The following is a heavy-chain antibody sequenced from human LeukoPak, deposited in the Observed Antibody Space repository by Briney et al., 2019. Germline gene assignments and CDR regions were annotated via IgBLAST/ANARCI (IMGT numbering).Heavy chain of an antibody. J-gene: IGHJ4*02. D-gene: IGHD4-17*01. V-gene: IGHV1-46*01. CDR3: ARGSYGDYKRTDDQGY. CDR1: GYTFIAYY. Sequence: ASVKVSCKASGYTFIAYYMHWVRQAPGQGLEWMGIVNPTGGSTTYAQKFQGRVTMTRDTSTSTVHMELSSLRSEDTAVYYCARGSYGDYKRTDDQGYWGQGTLVTVSA. CDR2: VNPTGGST.